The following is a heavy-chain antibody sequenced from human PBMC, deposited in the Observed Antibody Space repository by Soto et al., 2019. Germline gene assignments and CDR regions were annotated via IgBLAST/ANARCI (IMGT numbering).Heavy chain of an antibody. CDR1: GGSISTNY. J-gene: IGHJ4*02. CDR3: ARRYSYGYFDY. D-gene: IGHD5-18*01. Sequence: QVQLQESGPGVVKPSETLSLTCTVSGGSISTNYWSWLREPPGKGLEWIGYIYNRGGTLFNPSLKSRVTILLDMSKNQFSLNLRSVTAADTAVYYCARRYSYGYFDYWGQGALVTVSS. V-gene: IGHV4-4*09. CDR2: IYNRGGT.